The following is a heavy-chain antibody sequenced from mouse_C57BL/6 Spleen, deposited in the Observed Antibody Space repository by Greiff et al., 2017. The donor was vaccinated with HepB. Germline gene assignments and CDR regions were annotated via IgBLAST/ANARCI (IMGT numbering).Heavy chain of an antibody. Sequence: DVKLQESGPGLVKPSQSLSLTCSVTGYSITSGYYWNWIRQFPGNKLEWMGYISYDGSNNYNPSLKNRISITRDTSKNQFFLKLNSVTTEDTATYYCARMGGDDEGYFDVWGTGTTVTVSS. CDR3: ARMGGDDEGYFDV. J-gene: IGHJ1*03. D-gene: IGHD2-12*01. CDR1: GYSITSGYY. V-gene: IGHV3-6*01. CDR2: ISYDGSN.